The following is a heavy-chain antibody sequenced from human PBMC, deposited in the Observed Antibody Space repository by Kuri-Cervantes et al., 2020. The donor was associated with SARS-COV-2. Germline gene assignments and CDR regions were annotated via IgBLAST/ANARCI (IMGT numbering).Heavy chain of an antibody. Sequence: GESLKISCTASGFTFGDFALSWVRQAPGKGLEWVAVISYDGSNKYYADSVKGRFTISRDNSKNTLYLQMNSLRAEDTAVYYCARVNDVIAARLHDAFDIWGQGTIVTVSS. D-gene: IGHD6-6*01. CDR3: ARVNDVIAARLHDAFDI. CDR2: ISYDGSNK. CDR1: GFTFGDFA. J-gene: IGHJ3*02. V-gene: IGHV3-30-3*01.